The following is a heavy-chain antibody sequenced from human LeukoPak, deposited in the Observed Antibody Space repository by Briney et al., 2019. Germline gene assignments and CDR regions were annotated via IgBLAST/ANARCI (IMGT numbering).Heavy chain of an antibody. CDR1: GFTFSSYW. CDR3: ARGWGPDY. Sequence: PGGSLRLSCAASGFTFSSYWMHWVRQAPGKGLVWVSHINRDGSSTSYADSVKGRFTISRDNAKNTLYLQMNSLRAEDTAVYYCARGWGPDYWGQGTLVTVSS. CDR2: INRDGSST. V-gene: IGHV3-74*01. J-gene: IGHJ4*02. D-gene: IGHD3-16*01.